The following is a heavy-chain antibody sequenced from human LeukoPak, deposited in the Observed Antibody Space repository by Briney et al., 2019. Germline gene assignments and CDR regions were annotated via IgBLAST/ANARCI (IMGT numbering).Heavy chain of an antibody. CDR3: ARVAGFSRSSWRSFDY. D-gene: IGHD2-2*01. Sequence: YLHWFHGRVTMTRDTSISTAYMELSRLRSDDTAVYYCARVAGFSRSSWRSFDYWGQGTQVTVSS. V-gene: IGHV1-2*07. J-gene: IGHJ4*02.